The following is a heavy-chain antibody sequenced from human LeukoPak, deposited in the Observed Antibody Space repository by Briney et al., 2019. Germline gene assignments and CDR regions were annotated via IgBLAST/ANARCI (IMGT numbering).Heavy chain of an antibody. CDR1: GFTFSSYA. CDR2: ISGSGGST. CDR3: AKSPRSYPPGDY. Sequence: GGSLRLSCAASGFTFSSYAMSWLRQAPGKGLEWVSAISGSGGSTYYADSVKGRFTISRDNSKNTLYPQMNSLRAEDTAVYYCAKSPRSYPPGDYWGQGTLITVSS. J-gene: IGHJ4*02. V-gene: IGHV3-23*01. D-gene: IGHD1-26*01.